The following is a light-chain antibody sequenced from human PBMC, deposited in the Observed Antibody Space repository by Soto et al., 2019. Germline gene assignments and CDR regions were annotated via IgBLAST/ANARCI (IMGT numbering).Light chain of an antibody. CDR1: QSVSSSY. Sequence: EIVLTPSPGTLSLSPGESATLSCWASQSVSSSYLAWYQQKPGQAPRLLIYGASSRATGIPDRFSGSGSGTDFTLTISRLEPEDFAVYYCQQYNSPPLTFGGGTKVEIK. CDR2: GAS. V-gene: IGKV3-20*01. CDR3: QQYNSPPLT. J-gene: IGKJ4*01.